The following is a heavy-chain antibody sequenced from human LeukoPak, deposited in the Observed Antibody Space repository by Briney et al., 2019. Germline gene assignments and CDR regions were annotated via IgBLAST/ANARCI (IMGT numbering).Heavy chain of an antibody. D-gene: IGHD3-10*01. J-gene: IGHJ4*02. CDR2: INPNSGGT. V-gene: IGHV1-2*02. CDR3: ARAGYYYGSGSYYNFDY. CDR1: GYTFTGYY. Sequence: ASVKVSCKASGYTFTGYYMHWVRQAPGQGLEWMGWINPNSGGTNYAQKFQGRVTMTRDTSISTAYMGLSRLRSDDTAVYYCARAGYYYGSGSYYNFDYWGQGTLVTVSS.